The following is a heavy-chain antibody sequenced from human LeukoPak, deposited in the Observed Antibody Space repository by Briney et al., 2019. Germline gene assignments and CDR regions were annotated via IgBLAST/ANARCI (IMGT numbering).Heavy chain of an antibody. V-gene: IGHV1-2*02. CDR3: ASDLGYCSGGSCYPVPGY. D-gene: IGHD2-15*01. J-gene: IGHJ4*02. CDR2: INPNSGGT. CDR1: GYTFTGYY. Sequence: GASVKVSRKASGYTFTGYYMHWVRQAPGQGLEWMGWINPNSGGTNYAQKFQGRVTMTRDTSISTAYMELRSLRSDDTAVYYCASDLGYCSGGSCYPVPGYWGQGTLVTVSS.